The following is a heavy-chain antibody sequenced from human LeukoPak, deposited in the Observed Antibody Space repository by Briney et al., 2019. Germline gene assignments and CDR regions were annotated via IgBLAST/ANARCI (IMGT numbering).Heavy chain of an antibody. J-gene: IGHJ4*02. V-gene: IGHV1-46*01. CDR2: INPSGGST. CDR1: GYTFTSYG. CDR3: ARGSSTIAAAGLTYFDF. D-gene: IGHD6-13*01. Sequence: ASVKVSCKASGYTFTSYGISWVRQAPGQGLEWMGIINPSGGSTSYAQKLQGRVTMTRDTSTSTAYVELSSLRSEDTAVYYCARGSSTIAAAGLTYFDFGGQGTLVTVSS.